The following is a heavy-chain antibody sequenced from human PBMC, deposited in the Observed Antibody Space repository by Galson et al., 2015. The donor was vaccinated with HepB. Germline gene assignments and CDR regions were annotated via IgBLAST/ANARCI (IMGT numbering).Heavy chain of an antibody. Sequence: SLRLSCAASGFTFSSYGMHWVRQAPGKGLEWVAVISYDGSNKYYADSVKGRSTISRDNSKNTLYLQMNSLRAEDTAVYYCAKGPKAPNWGHEAGDWYFDLWGRGTLVTVSS. CDR3: AKGPKAPNWGHEAGDWYFDL. V-gene: IGHV3-30*18. CDR1: GFTFSSYG. J-gene: IGHJ2*01. D-gene: IGHD7-27*01. CDR2: ISYDGSNK.